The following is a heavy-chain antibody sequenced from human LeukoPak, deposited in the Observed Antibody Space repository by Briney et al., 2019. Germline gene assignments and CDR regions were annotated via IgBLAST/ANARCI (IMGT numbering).Heavy chain of an antibody. CDR1: GFTFSSYA. CDR2: ILFDGYNK. V-gene: IGHV3-30*04. J-gene: IGHJ4*02. D-gene: IGHD5-18*01. Sequence: GSLRLSCAASGFTFSSYAMHWVRQAPGKGLEWLAFILFDGYNKYYADSVKGRFTISRDNSKNTLYLQMNSLRAEDTAVYYCARDLYSYGYFLDSWGQGALVTVSS. CDR3: ARDLYSYGYFLDS.